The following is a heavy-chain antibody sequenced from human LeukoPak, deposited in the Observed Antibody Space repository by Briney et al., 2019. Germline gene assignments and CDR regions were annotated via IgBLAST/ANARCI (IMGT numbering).Heavy chain of an antibody. CDR1: GFTFSSYS. CDR3: ARDALSSWYLDY. D-gene: IGHD6-13*01. J-gene: IGHJ4*02. CDR2: IGSSSSYI. Sequence: PGGSLRLSCAASGFTFSSYSMNWVRQAPGKGLQWVSSIGSSSSYIYYADSVKGRFTISRDNAKNSLYLQMNSLRAEDTAVYYCARDALSSWYLDYWGQGTLVTVSS. V-gene: IGHV3-21*01.